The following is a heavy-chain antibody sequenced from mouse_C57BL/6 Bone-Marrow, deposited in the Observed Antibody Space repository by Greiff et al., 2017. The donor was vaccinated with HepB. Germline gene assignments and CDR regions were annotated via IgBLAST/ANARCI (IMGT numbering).Heavy chain of an antibody. CDR2: INPSSGYT. V-gene: IGHV1-7*01. D-gene: IGHD1-1*01. J-gene: IGHJ2*01. CDR1: GYTFTSYW. Sequence: VKLVESGAELAKPGASVKLSCKASGYTFTSYWMHWVKQRPGQGLEWIGYINPSSGYTKYNQKFKDKATLTADKSSSTAYMQLSSLTYEDSAVYYCAIITTVVGGYFDYWGQGTTLTVSS. CDR3: AIITTVVGGYFDY.